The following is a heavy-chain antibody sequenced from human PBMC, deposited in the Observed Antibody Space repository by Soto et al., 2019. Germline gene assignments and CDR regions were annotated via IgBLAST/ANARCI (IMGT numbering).Heavy chain of an antibody. CDR1: GFTFSSYG. V-gene: IGHV3-33*01. Sequence: QVQLVESGGGVVQPGRSLRLSCAASGFTFSSYGMHWVRQAPGKGLEWVAVIWYDGSNKYYADSVKGRFTISRDNSKNTLYMQTNSLRAEDTAVYYCARGPPPRIGGNTASWGQGTLVTAS. D-gene: IGHD1-26*01. CDR3: ARGPPPRIGGNTAS. CDR2: IWYDGSNK. J-gene: IGHJ5*02.